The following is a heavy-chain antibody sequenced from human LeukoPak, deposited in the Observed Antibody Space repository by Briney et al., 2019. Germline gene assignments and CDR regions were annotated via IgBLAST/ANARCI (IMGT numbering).Heavy chain of an antibody. J-gene: IGHJ4*02. CDR1: GFTFSSYS. Sequence: PGGSLRLSCAASGFTFSSYSMNWVRQAPGKGLEWVSSISSSSSYIYYADSVKGRFTISRDNAKNSLYLQMNSLRAEDTAVYYCARDASYYYDSSGSYFDYWGQGTLVTVSS. V-gene: IGHV3-21*01. CDR3: ARDASYYYDSSGSYFDY. D-gene: IGHD3-22*01. CDR2: ISSSSSYI.